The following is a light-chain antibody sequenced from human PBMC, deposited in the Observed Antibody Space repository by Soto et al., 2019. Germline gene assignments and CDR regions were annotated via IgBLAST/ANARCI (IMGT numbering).Light chain of an antibody. V-gene: IGKV3-20*01. J-gene: IGKJ5*01. CDR2: GAS. Sequence: EIVFTQSPGTLSLSPGDRATLSCRASQSVVTRYLAWYQQKPGQAPRLLIYGASSRATGIPDRFSGSGSGTDFTLTISRLEPEDFAVYYCQQYGSSSITFGQGTRLEIK. CDR3: QQYGSSSIT. CDR1: QSVVTRY.